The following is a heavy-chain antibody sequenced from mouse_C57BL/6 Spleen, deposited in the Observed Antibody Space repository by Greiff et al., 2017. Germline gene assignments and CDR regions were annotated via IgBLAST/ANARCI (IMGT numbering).Heavy chain of an antibody. CDR1: GYTFTSYW. CDR2: IDPNSGGT. CDR3: AKCEVRAMEPHYAMDY. J-gene: IGHJ4*01. D-gene: IGHD1-3*01. Sequence: QVQLQQPGAELVKPGASVKLSCKASGYTFTSYWMHWVKQRPGRGLEWIGRIDPNSGGTKYNEKFKSKATLTVNKPSSTAYMQLSSLTSEDSAVYYGAKCEVRAMEPHYAMDYWGQGTSVTVSS. V-gene: IGHV1-72*01.